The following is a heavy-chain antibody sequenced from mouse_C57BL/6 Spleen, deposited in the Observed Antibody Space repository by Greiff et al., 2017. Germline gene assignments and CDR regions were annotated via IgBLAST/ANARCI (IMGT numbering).Heavy chain of an antibody. CDR3: ARPYYGNRYWYFDV. CDR1: GFSLTSYG. CDR2: IWSGGST. Sequence: VKLQESGPGLVQPSQSLSITCTVSGFSLTSYGVHWVRQSPGKGLEWLGVIWSGGSTDYNAAFISRLSISKDTSKSQVFFKMNSLQADDTAIYYCARPYYGNRYWYFDVWGTGTTVTVSS. D-gene: IGHD2-10*01. J-gene: IGHJ1*03. V-gene: IGHV2-2*01.